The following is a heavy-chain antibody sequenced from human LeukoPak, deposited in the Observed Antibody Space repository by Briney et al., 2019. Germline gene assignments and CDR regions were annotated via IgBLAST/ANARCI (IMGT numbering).Heavy chain of an antibody. J-gene: IGHJ4*02. V-gene: IGHV4-39*07. Sequence: SETLSLTCTVSGGSIRSTSYYWGWIRQPPGEGLEWIGSIYYSGSTYYNPSLKSRVTISVDTSKNQFSLKLSSVTAADTAVYYCARVGVDYGDYPFDYWGQGTLVTVSS. CDR1: GGSIRSTSYY. D-gene: IGHD4-17*01. CDR2: IYYSGST. CDR3: ARVGVDYGDYPFDY.